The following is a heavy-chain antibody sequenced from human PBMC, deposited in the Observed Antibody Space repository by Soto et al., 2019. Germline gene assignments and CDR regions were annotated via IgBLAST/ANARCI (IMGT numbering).Heavy chain of an antibody. Sequence: GGSLRLSCAASGFTFSSYSVNWVRQAPGKGLEWVSYISSGSKTIFYADSVKGRFTVSRDNAKNSQYLQMNSLRDEDTAVYYCAREDILGARSFDYWGQGTLVTVSS. CDR2: ISSGSKTI. J-gene: IGHJ4*02. CDR1: GFTFSSYS. V-gene: IGHV3-48*02. CDR3: AREDILGARSFDY. D-gene: IGHD1-26*01.